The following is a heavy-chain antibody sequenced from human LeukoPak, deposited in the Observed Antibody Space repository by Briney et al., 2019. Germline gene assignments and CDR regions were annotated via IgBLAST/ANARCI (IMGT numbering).Heavy chain of an antibody. J-gene: IGHJ4*02. CDR1: GGSFSGYY. V-gene: IGHV4-34*01. CDR2: INHSGST. D-gene: IGHD3-9*01. Sequence: SETLSLTCAVYGGSFSGYYWSWIRQPPGKGLEWIGEINHSGSTNYNPSLTSRVTISVDTSKNQFSLKLSSVTAADTAVYYCARGSGVLRYFDWLSYFDYWGQGTLVTVSS. CDR3: ARGSGVLRYFDWLSYFDY.